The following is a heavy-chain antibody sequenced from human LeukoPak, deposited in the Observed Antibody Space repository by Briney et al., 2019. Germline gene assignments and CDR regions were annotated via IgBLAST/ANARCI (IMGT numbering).Heavy chain of an antibody. D-gene: IGHD5-18*01. V-gene: IGHV3-53*01. Sequence: GGSLRLSCAASGFTVSSNYMSWVRQAPGKGLEWVSVIYSGGSTYYADSVKGRFTISRDKSKNTLYLQMNSLRAEDTAVYYCARVGYVDTAMLTSYYFDYWGQGTLVTVSS. J-gene: IGHJ4*02. CDR3: ARVGYVDTAMLTSYYFDY. CDR2: IYSGGST. CDR1: GFTVSSNY.